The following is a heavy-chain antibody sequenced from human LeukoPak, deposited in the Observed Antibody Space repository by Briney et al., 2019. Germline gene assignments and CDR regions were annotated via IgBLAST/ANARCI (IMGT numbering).Heavy chain of an antibody. CDR2: IYHSGST. D-gene: IGHD5-18*01. Sequence: PSETLSLTCAVSGYSISSGYYWGWIRPPPGQGLEWIGSIYHSGSTYYNPSLKSRVTISVDTSKDQFSLKLSSVTAADTAVYYCARGGYSYGFWRYYFDYWGQGTLVTVSS. V-gene: IGHV4-38-2*01. J-gene: IGHJ4*02. CDR3: ARGGYSYGFWRYYFDY. CDR1: GYSISSGYY.